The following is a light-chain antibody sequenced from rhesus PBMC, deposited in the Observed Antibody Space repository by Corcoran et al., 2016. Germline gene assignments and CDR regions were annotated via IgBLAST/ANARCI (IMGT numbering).Light chain of an antibody. J-gene: IGKJ1*01. Sequence: EIVMTQSPATLSLSPGETATLSCRASASVGSYLAWYQQKPGQAPKLLVHIAYFRATGIPDRFSGSGSRTEFTLTISSLEPEDVGVYHCQQYNDLLRTFGQGTKVEIK. CDR3: QQYNDLLRT. CDR1: ASVGSY. CDR2: IAY. V-gene: IGKV3-40*03.